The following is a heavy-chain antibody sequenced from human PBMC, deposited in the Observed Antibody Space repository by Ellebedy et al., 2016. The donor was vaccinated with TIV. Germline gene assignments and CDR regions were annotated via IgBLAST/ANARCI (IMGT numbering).Heavy chain of an antibody. J-gene: IGHJ4*02. CDR2: ISYDGSNK. V-gene: IGHV3-30*03. Sequence: GESLKISCAASGFTFSSYGMHWVRQAPGKGLEWVAVISYDGSNKYYADSVKGRFTISRDNSKNTLYLQMNSLRAEDTAVYYCAREGVDKGGSYYNDAWSGIYYFDYWGQGTLVTVSS. CDR1: GFTFSSYG. D-gene: IGHD1-26*01. CDR3: AREGVDKGGSYYNDAWSGIYYFDY.